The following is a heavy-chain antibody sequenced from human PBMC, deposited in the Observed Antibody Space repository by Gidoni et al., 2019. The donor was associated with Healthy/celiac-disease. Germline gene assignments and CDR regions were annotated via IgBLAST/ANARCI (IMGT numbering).Heavy chain of an antibody. CDR2: IRGSGGST. CDR3: AKDRILGSGGSCYYNSYGMDV. Sequence: EVQLLESGGGLVQPGGSLRLSCAASGFTFSSYAMSWVRQAPGKGLEWVPAIRGSGGSTYYADAVKGRFTISRDNSKNTLYLQMNSLRAEDTAVYYCAKDRILGSGGSCYYNSYGMDVWGQGTTVTVSS. CDR1: GFTFSSYA. J-gene: IGHJ6*02. V-gene: IGHV3-23*01. D-gene: IGHD2-15*01.